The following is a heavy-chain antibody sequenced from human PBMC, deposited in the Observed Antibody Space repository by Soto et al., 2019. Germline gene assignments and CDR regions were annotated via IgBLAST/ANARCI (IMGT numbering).Heavy chain of an antibody. J-gene: IGHJ4*02. Sequence: QVQLVQSGAEVKKPESSVKVSCKAPGGTFSTYAISWVRQAPGQGLEWMGGIITMFGTANYAQRFQDRVTITADESTNTVYMELRSLRSEDPAVYFCASGIQLWLRRINNGYSGWGQGTVVTVSS. V-gene: IGHV1-69*12. CDR3: ASGIQLWLRRINNGYSG. CDR2: IITMFGTA. CDR1: GGTFSTYA. D-gene: IGHD5-18*01.